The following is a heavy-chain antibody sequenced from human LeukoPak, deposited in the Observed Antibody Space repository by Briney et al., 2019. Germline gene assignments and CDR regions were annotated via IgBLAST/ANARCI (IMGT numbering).Heavy chain of an antibody. Sequence: GRSLRLSCAASGFTFSNSGMHWVRQAPGKGLEWVSHISFDGGNQYYVDSVKGRFTISRDNSKNTLYLQMNSLRPEDTAVYYCAKAIVVVVAARYLDYWGQGTLVTVSS. CDR3: AKAIVVVVAARYLDY. V-gene: IGHV3-30*18. J-gene: IGHJ4*02. CDR1: GFTFSNSG. D-gene: IGHD2-15*01. CDR2: ISFDGGNQ.